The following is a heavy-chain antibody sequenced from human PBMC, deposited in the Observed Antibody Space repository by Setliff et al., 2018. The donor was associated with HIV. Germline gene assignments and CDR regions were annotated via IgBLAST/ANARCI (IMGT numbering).Heavy chain of an antibody. CDR3: ARDGSGSYYGILNYYYYYMDV. J-gene: IGHJ6*03. V-gene: IGHV4-34*01. CDR2: INHSGST. Sequence: PSETLSLTCAVYGGSFSGYYWSWIRQPPGKGLEWIGEINHSGSTNYNPSLKSRATISVDTSKNTLYLQMNSLRAEDTAVYYCARDGSGSYYGILNYYYYYMDVWGKGTTVTVSS. CDR1: GGSFSGYY. D-gene: IGHD3-10*01.